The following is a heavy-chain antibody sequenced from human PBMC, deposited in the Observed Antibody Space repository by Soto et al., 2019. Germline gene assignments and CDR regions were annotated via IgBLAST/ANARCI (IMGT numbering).Heavy chain of an antibody. J-gene: IGHJ6*03. Sequence: ASVKVSCKVSGYTLTELSMHWVRQAPGKGLEWMGGFDPEDGETIYAQKFQGRVTMTEDTSTDTAYMELSSLRSEDTAVYYCATLSWVTGTTFTYYYYYMDVWGKGTTVTVSS. CDR3: ATLSWVTGTTFTYYYYYMDV. D-gene: IGHD1-7*01. CDR1: GYTLTELS. V-gene: IGHV1-24*01. CDR2: FDPEDGET.